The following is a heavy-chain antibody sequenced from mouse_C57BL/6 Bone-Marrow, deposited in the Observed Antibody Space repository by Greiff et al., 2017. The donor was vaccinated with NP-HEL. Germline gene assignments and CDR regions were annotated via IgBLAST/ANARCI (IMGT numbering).Heavy chain of an antibody. Sequence: QVQLKQSGPGLVAPSQSLSITCTVSGFSLTSYAISWVRQPPGKGLEWLGVIWTGGGTNYNSALKSRLSISKDNSKSQVCVKMNRLQTDDTARYYCASHDGYSSSFAYWGQGTLVTVSA. V-gene: IGHV2-9-1*01. CDR2: IWTGGGT. CDR1: GFSLTSYA. CDR3: ASHDGYSSSFAY. D-gene: IGHD2-3*01. J-gene: IGHJ3*01.